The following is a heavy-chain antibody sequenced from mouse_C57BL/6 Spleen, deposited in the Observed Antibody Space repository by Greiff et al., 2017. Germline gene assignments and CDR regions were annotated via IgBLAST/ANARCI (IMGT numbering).Heavy chain of an antibody. CDR2: ISDCGSYP. J-gene: IGHJ4*01. Sequence: EVQLLESGGGLVKPGGSLKLSCAASGFTFSSYAMSWVRQTPEKRLEWVATISDCGSYPYYPENVKGRFTISRDNAKNNLYLQMSHLKSEDTAMYYCANYDDYAMDYWGQGTSVTVSS. D-gene: IGHD2-4*01. CDR3: ANYDDYAMDY. V-gene: IGHV5-4*01. CDR1: GFTFSSYA.